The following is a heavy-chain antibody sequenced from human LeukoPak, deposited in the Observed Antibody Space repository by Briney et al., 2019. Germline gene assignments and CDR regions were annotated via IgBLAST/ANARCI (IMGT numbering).Heavy chain of an antibody. CDR2: VSYDGSIK. Sequence: PGGSLRLSCAASGFTFSSYAMSWVRQAPGKGLEWVAVVSYDGSIKYYADSVKGRFTISRDNSKNTLYLQMSSLRAEDTAVYYCAREGYYGSGTPSFYFDFWGQGTLVTVSS. V-gene: IGHV3-30*03. D-gene: IGHD3-10*01. CDR3: AREGYYGSGTPSFYFDF. CDR1: GFTFSSYA. J-gene: IGHJ4*02.